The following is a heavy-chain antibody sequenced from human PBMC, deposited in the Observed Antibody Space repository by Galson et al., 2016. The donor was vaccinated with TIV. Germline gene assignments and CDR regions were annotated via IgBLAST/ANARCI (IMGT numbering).Heavy chain of an antibody. Sequence: SVKVSCKASGGIFRNFAISWVRQAPGQGLEWMGGIIAIFGTTNYAQRFQGRVTITADESTTTAYMELSSLKSDDTAGYYCAKDLAYTFEGRFDSWGQGTEVTVSS. CDR1: GGIFRNFA. D-gene: IGHD2-21*01. CDR3: AKDLAYTFEGRFDS. J-gene: IGHJ4*02. V-gene: IGHV1-69*13. CDR2: IIAIFGTT.